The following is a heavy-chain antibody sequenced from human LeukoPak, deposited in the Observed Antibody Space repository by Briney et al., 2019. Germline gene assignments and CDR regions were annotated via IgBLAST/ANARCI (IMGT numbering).Heavy chain of an antibody. CDR3: AKGFHSGSFNELDY. D-gene: IGHD1-26*01. CDR1: GFTFNNYA. Sequence: GSLRLSCAGSGFTFNNYAMSWVRQAPGKGLEWVSGFAMIDDIIHYVDSVKGRFTISRDNSKNMLYLQMNSLRAEDTAVYYCAKGFHSGSFNELDYWGQGTLVTVSS. CDR2: FAMIDDII. V-gene: IGHV3-23*05. J-gene: IGHJ4*02.